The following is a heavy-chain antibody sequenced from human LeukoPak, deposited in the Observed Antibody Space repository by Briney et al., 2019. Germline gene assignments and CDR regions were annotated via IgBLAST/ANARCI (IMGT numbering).Heavy chain of an antibody. V-gene: IGHV3-48*03. CDR2: LSSSGSAF. Sequence: GGSLRLSCEDSGVTFRSYEMNWVRQAPGKGLEWIAYLSSSGSAFSYADSVKGRFTISRDNAKNSLYLQMNSLRVEDTAVYYCAREGEYSYGPEYWGQGTLVSVSS. CDR1: GVTFRSYE. J-gene: IGHJ4*02. CDR3: AREGEYSYGPEY. D-gene: IGHD5-18*01.